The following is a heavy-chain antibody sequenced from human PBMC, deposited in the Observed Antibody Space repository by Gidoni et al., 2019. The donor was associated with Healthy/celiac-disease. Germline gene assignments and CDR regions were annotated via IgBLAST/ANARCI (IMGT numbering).Heavy chain of an antibody. D-gene: IGHD6-25*01. CDR1: GYTFTSYG. J-gene: IGHJ5*02. CDR3: ARTAPAANWFDP. V-gene: IGHV1-18*04. CDR2: ISAYNGNT. Sequence: QVQLVQSGAEVTKPRASVKVSCNASGYTFTSYGISWVRQAPGQGLEWMGWISAYNGNTNSAQKLQGRVTMTTDTSTSTAYMKLRSLRSDDTAVYYCARTAPAANWFDPWGQGTLVTVSS.